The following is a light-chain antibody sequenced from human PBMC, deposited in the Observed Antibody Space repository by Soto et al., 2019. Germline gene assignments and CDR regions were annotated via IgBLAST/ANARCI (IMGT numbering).Light chain of an antibody. J-gene: IGLJ2*01. CDR3: LLYFGGVRL. CDR1: TGAVTSTFY. CDR2: STS. V-gene: IGLV7-43*01. Sequence: QAVVTQEPSLSVSPGGTVTLTCASGTGAVTSTFYPNWFQQKPGQVPRSLIYSTSNRHPWTPARFSGSLLGGRAALTLSSVQPEDEADSYCLLYFGGVRLFGGGNTVTVL.